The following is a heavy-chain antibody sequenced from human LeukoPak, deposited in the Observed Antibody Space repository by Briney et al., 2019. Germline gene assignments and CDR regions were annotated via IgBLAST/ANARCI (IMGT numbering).Heavy chain of an antibody. Sequence: PSETLSLTCTVPGGSISSYYWSWIRQPPGKGLEWIGYIYYSGSTNYNPSLKSRVTISVDTSKNQFSLKLSSVTAADTAVYYCARSLREGMDDAFDIWGQGTMVTVSS. CDR2: IYYSGST. D-gene: IGHD4-17*01. CDR3: ARSLREGMDDAFDI. CDR1: GGSISSYY. V-gene: IGHV4-59*01. J-gene: IGHJ3*02.